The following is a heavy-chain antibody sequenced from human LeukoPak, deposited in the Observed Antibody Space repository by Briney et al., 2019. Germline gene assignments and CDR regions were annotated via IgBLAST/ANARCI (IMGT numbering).Heavy chain of an antibody. V-gene: IGHV3-30*04. CDR3: ARGEYSSSWYLGY. Sequence: GGSLRLSCAASGFTFSSYAMHWVRQAPGKGLEWVAVISYDGSNKYYADSVKGRFTISRDNSKNTLYLQMNSLRAEDTAVYYSARGEYSSSWYLGYWGQGTLVTVSS. J-gene: IGHJ4*02. D-gene: IGHD6-13*01. CDR2: ISYDGSNK. CDR1: GFTFSSYA.